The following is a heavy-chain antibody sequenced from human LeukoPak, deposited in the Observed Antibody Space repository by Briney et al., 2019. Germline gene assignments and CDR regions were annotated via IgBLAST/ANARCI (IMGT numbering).Heavy chain of an antibody. CDR2: VIPIFGTA. J-gene: IGHJ6*03. CDR1: GGTFSSYA. V-gene: IGHV1-69*06. D-gene: IGHD3-22*01. CDR3: ARGVYDSSGYYSDYYYYMDV. Sequence: GASVKVSCKASGGTFSSYAISWVRQAPGQGLEWMGGVIPIFGTANYAQKFQGRVTITADKSTSTAYMELSSLRSEDTAVYYCARGVYDSSGYYSDYYYYMDVWGKGTTVTVSS.